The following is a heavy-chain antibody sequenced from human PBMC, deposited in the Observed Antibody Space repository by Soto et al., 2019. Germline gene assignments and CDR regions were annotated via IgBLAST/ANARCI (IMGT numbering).Heavy chain of an antibody. Sequence: QVQLVESGGGVVQPGRSLRLSCAASGFTFTSYAMHWVRQAPGKGLEWVAVISYDGNHKFYADSVKGRFTISRDNSKNTLDLQRNSLRAEDTAISYCARVGGPQLWHHFDYWGQGSLVIVSS. CDR3: ARVGGPQLWHHFDY. D-gene: IGHD5-18*01. J-gene: IGHJ4*02. CDR2: ISYDGNHK. CDR1: GFTFTSYA. V-gene: IGHV3-30-3*01.